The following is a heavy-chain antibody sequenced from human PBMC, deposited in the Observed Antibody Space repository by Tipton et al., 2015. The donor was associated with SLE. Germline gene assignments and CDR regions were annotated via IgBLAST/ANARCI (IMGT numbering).Heavy chain of an antibody. CDR3: ARENRGGSGLDP. D-gene: IGHD3-10*01. J-gene: IGHJ5*02. Sequence: GSLRLSCAASGFTFSSYAMHWVRQGPGKGLESVSVITINGDMTYYAKSVEGRFIISRDNSKNTLYLQMDGLRPEDMAVYYCARENRGGSGLDPWGQGTLVTVSS. CDR2: ITINGDMT. V-gene: IGHV3-64*01. CDR1: GFTFSSYA.